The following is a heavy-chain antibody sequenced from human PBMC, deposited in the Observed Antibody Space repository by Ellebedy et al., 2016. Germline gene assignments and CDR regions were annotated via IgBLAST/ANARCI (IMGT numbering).Heavy chain of an antibody. J-gene: IGHJ4*02. Sequence: GESLKISCAASGFTFSSYWMSWVRQAPGKGLEWVSTISGIGYSTYYADSMKGRFTISRDNSKNTLYLQMNSLRAEDTAVYYCARGTSSDWYYFDYWGQGTLVTVSS. CDR1: GFTFSSYW. D-gene: IGHD6-19*01. V-gene: IGHV3-23*01. CDR2: ISGIGYST. CDR3: ARGTSSDWYYFDY.